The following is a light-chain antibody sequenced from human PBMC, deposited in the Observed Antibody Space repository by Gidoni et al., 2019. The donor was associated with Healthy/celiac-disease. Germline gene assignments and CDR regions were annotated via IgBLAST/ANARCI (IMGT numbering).Light chain of an antibody. V-gene: IGKV1-33*01. Sequence: DIQMTQSPSSLSASVGDRVTITGQASQDISNYLNWYQQKPGKAPKLLIYDASNLETGVPSRFSGSGSGTDFTFTISSLQPEDIATYYCQQYDNLPRTFGQXTKLEIK. CDR1: QDISNY. J-gene: IGKJ2*02. CDR3: QQYDNLPRT. CDR2: DAS.